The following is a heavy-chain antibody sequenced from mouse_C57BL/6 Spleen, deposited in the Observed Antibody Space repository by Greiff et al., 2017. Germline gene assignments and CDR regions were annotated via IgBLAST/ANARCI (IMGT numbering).Heavy chain of an antibody. CDR3: ARTDSNYDYAMDY. CDR1: GYTFTDYY. D-gene: IGHD2-5*01. CDR2: IYPGSGNT. J-gene: IGHJ4*01. Sequence: VQLQQSGAELVRPGASVKLSCKASGYTFTDYYINWVKQRPGQGLEWIARIYPGSGNTYYNEKFKGKATLTAEKSSSTAYMQLSSLTSEDSAVYFCARTDSNYDYAMDYWGQGTSVTVSS. V-gene: IGHV1-76*01.